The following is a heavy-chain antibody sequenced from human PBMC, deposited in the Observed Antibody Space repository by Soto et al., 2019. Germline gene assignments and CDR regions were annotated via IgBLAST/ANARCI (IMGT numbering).Heavy chain of an antibody. CDR2: ISSISSYI. CDR1: GFTFSSYS. Sequence: GGSLRLSCAASGFTFSSYSMNWVRQAPGKGLEWVSSISSISSYIYYADSVKGRFTISRDNAKNSLYLQMNSLRAEDTAVYYCARGSSYGDYNFDYWGQGTLVTVSS. CDR3: ARGSSYGDYNFDY. J-gene: IGHJ4*02. D-gene: IGHD4-17*01. V-gene: IGHV3-21*01.